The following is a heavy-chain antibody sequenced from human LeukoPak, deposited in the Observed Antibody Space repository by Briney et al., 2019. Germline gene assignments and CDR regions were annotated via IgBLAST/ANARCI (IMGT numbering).Heavy chain of an antibody. CDR1: GFTVSSNY. J-gene: IGHJ4*02. CDR3: ASAPLLSGSYGY. Sequence: RGSLRLSCAASGFTVSSNYMSWVRQAPGKGLEWVSVIYSGGSTYYADSVKGRFTISRDNSRNTLYLQMNSLRAEDTAVYYCASAPLLSGSYGYWGQGTLVTVSS. CDR2: IYSGGST. D-gene: IGHD1-26*01. V-gene: IGHV3-53*01.